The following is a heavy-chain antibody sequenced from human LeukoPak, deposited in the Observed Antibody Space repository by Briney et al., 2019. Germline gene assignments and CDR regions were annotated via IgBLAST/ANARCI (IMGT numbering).Heavy chain of an antibody. CDR3: ARGGSGYDSFDY. J-gene: IGHJ4*02. V-gene: IGHV4-59*01. CDR1: GGSFSFYY. CDR2: ISYSGNT. D-gene: IGHD5-12*01. Sequence: SETLSLTCAVYGGSFSFYYWSWIRQPPGKGLEWIGYISYSGNTNYNPSLKSRVTISVDTSKNQFSLKLSSVTAADTAVYFCARGGSGYDSFDYWGQGTLVTVSS.